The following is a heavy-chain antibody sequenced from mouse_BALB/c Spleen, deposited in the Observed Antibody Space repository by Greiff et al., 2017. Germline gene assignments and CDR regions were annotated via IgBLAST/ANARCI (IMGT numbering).Heavy chain of an antibody. CDR3: ASIRLSYAMDY. CDR1: GYTFTSYW. Sequence: VKLQQSGAELARPGASVKLSCKASGYTFTSYWMQWVKQRPGQGLEWIGAIYPGDGDTRYTQKFKGKATLTADKSSSTAYMQLSSLASEDSAVYYCASIRLSYAMDYWGQGTSVTVSS. D-gene: IGHD2-12*01. CDR2: IYPGDGDT. V-gene: IGHV1-87*01. J-gene: IGHJ4*01.